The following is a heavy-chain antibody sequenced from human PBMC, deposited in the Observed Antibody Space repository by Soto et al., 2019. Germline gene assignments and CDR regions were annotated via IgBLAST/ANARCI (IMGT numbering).Heavy chain of an antibody. CDR1: GGTFSSYA. CDR3: ARLGMDCSGGSCYRLFSAENSYFDY. CDR2: IIPIFGTA. Sequence: SVKVSCKASGGTFSSYAISWVRQAPGQGLEWMGGIIPIFGTANYAQKFQGRVTITADESTSTAYMELSSLRSEDTAVYYCARLGMDCSGGSCYRLFSAENSYFDYWGQGTLVTVSS. J-gene: IGHJ4*02. D-gene: IGHD2-15*01. V-gene: IGHV1-69*13.